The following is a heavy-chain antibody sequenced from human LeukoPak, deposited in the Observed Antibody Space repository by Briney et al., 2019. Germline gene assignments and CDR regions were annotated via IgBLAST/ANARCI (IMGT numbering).Heavy chain of an antibody. V-gene: IGHV4-39*01. D-gene: IGHD3-22*01. Sequence: SETLSLTCTVSGGSISSSSYYWGWIRQPPGKGLEWIGSIYYSGSTYYNPSLKSRVTISVDTSKNQFSLKLSSVTAADTAVYYCARHRNYYDRSDAFDIWGQGTMVTVSS. CDR1: GGSISSSSYY. CDR2: IYYSGST. CDR3: ARHRNYYDRSDAFDI. J-gene: IGHJ3*02.